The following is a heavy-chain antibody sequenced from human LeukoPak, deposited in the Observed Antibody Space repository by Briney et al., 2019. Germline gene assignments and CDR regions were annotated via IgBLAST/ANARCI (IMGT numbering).Heavy chain of an antibody. CDR2: INHSGST. V-gene: IGHV4-34*01. CDR3: ARADYCSSTSCYNPPYNWFDP. J-gene: IGHJ5*02. CDR1: GGSFSGYY. Sequence: SETLSLTCAVYGGSFSGYYWSWIRQPPGKGLEWIGEINHSGSTNYNPSLKSRVTISVDTSKNQFSLKLSSVTAADTAVYYCARADYCSSTSCYNPPYNWFDPWGQGTLVTVSS. D-gene: IGHD2-2*02.